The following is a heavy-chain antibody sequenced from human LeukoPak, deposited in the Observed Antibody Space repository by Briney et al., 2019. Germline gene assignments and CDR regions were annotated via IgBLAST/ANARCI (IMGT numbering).Heavy chain of an antibody. V-gene: IGHV4-59*01. CDR3: ARGRYGWLPFDY. CDR1: GGSMSSYY. D-gene: IGHD3-16*01. CDR2: IYYSGST. J-gene: IGHJ4*02. Sequence: SETLSLTCTVSGGSMSSYYWSWIRQPPGKGLEWIGYIYYSGSTNYNPSLKSRVTISVDTSKNQFTLKLSSVTAADTAVYYCARGRYGWLPFDYWGQGTLVAVSS.